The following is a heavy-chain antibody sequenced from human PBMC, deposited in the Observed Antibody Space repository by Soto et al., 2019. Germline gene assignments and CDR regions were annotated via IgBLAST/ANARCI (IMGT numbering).Heavy chain of an antibody. CDR1: GYTFTSYG. V-gene: IGHV1-18*04. Sequence: RASVKVSCKASGYTFTSYGISWVRQAPGQGLEWMGWISAYNGNTNYAQKLQGRVTMTTDTSTSTAYMELRSLRSDDTAVYYCAQSHFYDSSGPSDYWGQGTLVTVSS. CDR3: AQSHFYDSSGPSDY. CDR2: ISAYNGNT. J-gene: IGHJ4*02. D-gene: IGHD3-22*01.